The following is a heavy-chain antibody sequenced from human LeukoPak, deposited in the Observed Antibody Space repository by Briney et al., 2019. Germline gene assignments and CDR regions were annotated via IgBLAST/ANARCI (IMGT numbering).Heavy chain of an antibody. CDR2: FDPEDGET. J-gene: IGHJ3*02. CDR1: GYTLTELS. Sequence: ASVKVSCKVSGYTLTELSMHCVRQAPGKGLEWMGGFDPEDGETIYAQKFQGRVTMTEDTSTDTAYMELSSLRSEDTAVYYCATGLRYFVPYAFDIWGQGTMVTVSS. D-gene: IGHD3-9*01. CDR3: ATGLRYFVPYAFDI. V-gene: IGHV1-24*01.